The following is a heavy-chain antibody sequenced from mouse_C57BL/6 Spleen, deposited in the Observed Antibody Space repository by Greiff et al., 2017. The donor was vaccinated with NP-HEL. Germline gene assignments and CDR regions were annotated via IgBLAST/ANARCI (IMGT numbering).Heavy chain of an antibody. J-gene: IGHJ2*01. CDR1: GFSLTSYG. CDR2: IWGDGST. Sequence: VQLVESGPGLVAPSQCVSITCTVSGFSLTSYGVSWVRQPPGKGLEWLGVIWGDGSTTYYSALLSRLSISNDNSSCQASLILHSLLTYDKSSDYCAKPDWDHYCFDYWGQGTTLTVSS. CDR3: AKPDWDHYCFDY. D-gene: IGHD4-1*01. V-gene: IGHV2-3*01.